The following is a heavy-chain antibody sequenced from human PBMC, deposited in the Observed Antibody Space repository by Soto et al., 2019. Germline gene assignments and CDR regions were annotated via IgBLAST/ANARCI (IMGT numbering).Heavy chain of an antibody. V-gene: IGHV4-59*01. CDR1: GGSISSYY. J-gene: IGHJ6*02. CDR2: IYYSGST. D-gene: IGHD3-10*01. Sequence: PSETLSLTCTVSGGSISSYYWSWIRQPPGKGLEWIGYIYYSGSTNYNPSLKSRVTISVDTSKNQFSLKLSSVTAADTAVYYCAGTSWFGELPYYYYGMDVWGQGTTVTVSS. CDR3: AGTSWFGELPYYYYGMDV.